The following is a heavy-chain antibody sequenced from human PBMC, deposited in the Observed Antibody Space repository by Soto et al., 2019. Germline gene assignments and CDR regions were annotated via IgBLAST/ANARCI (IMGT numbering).Heavy chain of an antibody. CDR1: GFTFSSYG. V-gene: IGHV3-30*18. D-gene: IGHD6-19*01. CDR3: AKVGSYSSGWYGMDV. Sequence: GESLKISCAASGFTFSSYGMHWVRQAPGKGLEWVAVISYDGSNKYYADSVKGRFTISRDNSRNTLYLQMNSLRAEDTAVYYCAKVGSYSSGWYGMDVWGQGTTVTVSS. J-gene: IGHJ6*02. CDR2: ISYDGSNK.